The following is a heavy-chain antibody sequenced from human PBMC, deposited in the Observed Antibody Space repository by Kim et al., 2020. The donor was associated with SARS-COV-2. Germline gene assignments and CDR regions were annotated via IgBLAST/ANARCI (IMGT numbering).Heavy chain of an antibody. D-gene: IGHD2-15*01. J-gene: IGHJ5*02. CDR2: IYYSGST. Sequence: SETLSLTCTVSGGSISSYYWSWIRQPPGKGLEWIGYIYYSGSTNYNPSLKSRVTISLDTSKNQFSLKLSSVTAADTAVYYCARDVYCGGGSCHGGWFDPWGQGTLVTVSS. V-gene: IGHV4-59*01. CDR1: GGSISSYY. CDR3: ARDVYCGGGSCHGGWFDP.